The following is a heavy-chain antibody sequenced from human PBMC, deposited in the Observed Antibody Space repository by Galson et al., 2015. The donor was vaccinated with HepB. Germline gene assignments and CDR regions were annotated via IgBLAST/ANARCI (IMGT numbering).Heavy chain of an antibody. CDR3: ARMASWDLAVAGTPPADP. D-gene: IGHD6-19*01. V-gene: IGHV5-10-1*01. Sequence: QSGAEVKKPGESLRISCKGSGYSFTSYWISWVRQMPGKGLEWMGRIDPSDSYTNYSPSFQGHVTISADKSISTAYLQWSSLKASDTAMYYCARMASWDLAVAGTPPADPWGQGTLVTVSS. CDR2: IDPSDSYT. J-gene: IGHJ5*02. CDR1: GYSFTSYW.